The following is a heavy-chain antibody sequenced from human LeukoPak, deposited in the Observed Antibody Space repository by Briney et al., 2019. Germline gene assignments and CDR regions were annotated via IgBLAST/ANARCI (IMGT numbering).Heavy chain of an antibody. V-gene: IGHV4-61*02. Sequence: SRTLTLTCTVSGDSISSGDYYWGCIRPPAGQGLESIGRISSSGSTNDNPSLRSRITISVDTSKDQFSLKLSSVTATDTAVYYCARARNYYDSSDYYYEGDAFDIWGQGTMVTVSS. CDR3: ARARNYYDSSDYYYEGDAFDI. CDR2: ISSSGST. CDR1: GDSISSGDYY. J-gene: IGHJ3*02. D-gene: IGHD3-22*01.